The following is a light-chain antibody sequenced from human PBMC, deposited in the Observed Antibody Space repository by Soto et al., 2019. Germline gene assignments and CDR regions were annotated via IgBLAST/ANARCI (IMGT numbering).Light chain of an antibody. Sequence: QSVLTHPRSVSGSPGQSITMSFTGSTSDVGAYSFASWYQQHPGAAPKLLIHDVNKRPPGDPDRFSASKSGNTASLTISGLQAEDEADYFCCSYAGAHRYVFGSGTHSPS. V-gene: IGLV2-11*01. CDR2: DVN. CDR1: TSDVGAYSF. J-gene: IGLJ1*01. CDR3: CSYAGAHRYV.